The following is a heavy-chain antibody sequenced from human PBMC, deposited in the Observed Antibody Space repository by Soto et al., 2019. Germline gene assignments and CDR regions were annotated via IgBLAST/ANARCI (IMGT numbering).Heavy chain of an antibody. CDR2: IWYDGSNK. CDR1: GFTFSSYG. V-gene: IGHV3-33*01. J-gene: IGHJ6*03. Sequence: GGSLRLSCAASGFTFSSYGMHWVRQAPGKGLEWVAVIWYDGSNKYYADSVKGRFTISRDNSKNTLYLQMNSLRAEDTAVYYCARDAYDYYYYMDVWGKGTTVTVSS. CDR3: ARDAYDYYYYMDV.